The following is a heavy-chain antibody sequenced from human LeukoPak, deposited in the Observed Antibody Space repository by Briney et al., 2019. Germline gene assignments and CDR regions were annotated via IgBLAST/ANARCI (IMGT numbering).Heavy chain of an antibody. CDR2: INPNSGGT. CDR3: ARDGMVRGFGAFDI. J-gene: IGHJ3*02. CDR1: GYTFTVYY. Sequence: GASVKVSFTASGYTFTVYYMPWVRQAPGQGLEWMGWINPNSGGTNYAQKFQGRVTMTRDTSISTAYMELSRLRSDDTAVYYCARDGMVRGFGAFDIWGEGTMVTVSS. D-gene: IGHD3-10*01. V-gene: IGHV1-2*02.